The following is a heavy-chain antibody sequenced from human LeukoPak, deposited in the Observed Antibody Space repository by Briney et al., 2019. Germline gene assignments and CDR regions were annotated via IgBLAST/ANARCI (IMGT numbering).Heavy chain of an antibody. Sequence: GGSLRLSCAASGFTFSSYGMHWVRQAPGKGLEWVAVISYDGSNKYYADSVKGRFTISRDNSKNTLYLQMNSLRAEDTAVYYCARIGYCSSTGCYAGAFDIWGQGTMVTVSS. CDR3: ARIGYCSSTGCYAGAFDI. D-gene: IGHD2-2*01. J-gene: IGHJ3*02. V-gene: IGHV3-30*19. CDR1: GFTFSSYG. CDR2: ISYDGSNK.